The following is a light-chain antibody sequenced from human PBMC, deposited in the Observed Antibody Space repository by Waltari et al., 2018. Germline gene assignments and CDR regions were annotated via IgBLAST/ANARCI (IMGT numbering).Light chain of an antibody. V-gene: IGKV1-33*01. J-gene: IGKJ4*01. CDR2: EAS. Sequence: DTQMTQSPSSLSASLGDRVTITCRSSQAITYSLHWYQQKPGKAPRRLIHEASNLETGGPARFSGSGSGTDFTFTISSLQPEDIATYYCQQYDNLPRTFGGGTKVDIK. CDR1: QAITYS. CDR3: QQYDNLPRT.